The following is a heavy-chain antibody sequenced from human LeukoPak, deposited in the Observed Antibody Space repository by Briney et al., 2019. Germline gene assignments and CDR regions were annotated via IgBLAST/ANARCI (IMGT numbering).Heavy chain of an antibody. CDR1: GGSFSGYY. Sequence: PSETLSLTCAVSGGSFSGYYWSWIRQPPGKGLEWIGEINHSGSTNYNPSLKSRVTISVDTSKNQFSLKLSSVTAADTAVYFCARGWACSGTSRYKFDYWGQGTLVTVSS. D-gene: IGHD2-2*02. CDR3: ARGWACSGTSRYKFDY. J-gene: IGHJ4*02. V-gene: IGHV4-34*01. CDR2: INHSGST.